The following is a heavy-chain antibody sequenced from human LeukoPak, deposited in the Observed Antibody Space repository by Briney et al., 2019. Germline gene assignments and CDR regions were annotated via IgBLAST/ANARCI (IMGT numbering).Heavy chain of an antibody. CDR2: IIPILGIA. CDR1: GGTFSSYA. J-gene: IGHJ6*02. CDR3: AISKAPGYCSGGSCYGYYYYGMDV. D-gene: IGHD2-15*01. V-gene: IGHV1-69*04. Sequence: SVKVSCKASGGTFSSYAISWVRQAPGQGLEWMGRIIPILGIANYAQKFQGRVTITADKSTSTAYMELSSLRSEDTAVYYCAISKAPGYCSGGSCYGYYYYGMDVWGQGTTVTVSS.